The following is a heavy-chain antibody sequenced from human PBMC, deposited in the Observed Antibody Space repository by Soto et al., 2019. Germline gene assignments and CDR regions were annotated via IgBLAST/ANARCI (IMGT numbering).Heavy chain of an antibody. D-gene: IGHD3-9*01. CDR1: GGTFSSYT. CDR3: ARGRQDYDILTGYSDNWFDP. Sequence: QVQLVQSGAEVKKPGSSVKVSCKASGGTFSSYTISWVRQAPGQGLEWMGRIIPILGIANYEQKFQGRVTITADKSTSTAYMELSSLRSEDTAVYYCARGRQDYDILTGYSDNWFDPWGQGTLVTVSS. CDR2: IIPILGIA. V-gene: IGHV1-69*02. J-gene: IGHJ5*02.